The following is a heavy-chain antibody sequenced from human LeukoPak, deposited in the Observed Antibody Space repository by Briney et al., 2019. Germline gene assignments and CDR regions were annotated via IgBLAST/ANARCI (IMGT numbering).Heavy chain of an antibody. V-gene: IGHV4-34*01. CDR1: GGSFSGYY. J-gene: IGHJ4*02. CDR2: INHSGST. CDR3: AYFVSSGFADEFAY. D-gene: IGHD6-19*01. Sequence: SETLSLTCAVYGGSFSGYYWSWIRQPPGKGLEWIGEINHSGSTNYNPSLKSRVTISVDTSKNQFSLKLSSVTAADTVVYYCAYFVSSGFADEFAYWGQGTLVTVPS.